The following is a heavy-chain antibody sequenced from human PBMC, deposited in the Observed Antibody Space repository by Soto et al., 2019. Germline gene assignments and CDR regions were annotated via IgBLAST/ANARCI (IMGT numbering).Heavy chain of an antibody. CDR2: ISADGSDK. Sequence: QVQLVASGGGVVQPGRSLRLSCAASGFTFSNFGMHWVRQAPGKGLEWVAAISADGSDKYFSGSVKGRFTISRDNSKNTLFLQMNSLRVEDTAVYYCVKGSDVARQELDYWGQGTLVTVSS. CDR1: GFTFSNFG. CDR3: VKGSDVARQELDY. J-gene: IGHJ4*02. V-gene: IGHV3-30*18. D-gene: IGHD3-3*01.